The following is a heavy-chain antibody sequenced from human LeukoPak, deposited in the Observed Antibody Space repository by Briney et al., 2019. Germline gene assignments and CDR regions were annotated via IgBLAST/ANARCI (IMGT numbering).Heavy chain of an antibody. CDR1: GYTFTSYA. D-gene: IGHD3-10*01. CDR2: INTNTGNP. V-gene: IGHV7-4-1*02. CDR3: ARDGTITMVRGVSNWFDP. Sequence: GASVKVSCKASGYTFTSYAMNWVRQAPGQGLEWMGWINTNTGNPTYAQGFTGRFVFSLDTSVSTAYLQISSLKAEDTAVYYCARDGTITMVRGVSNWFDPWGQGTLVTVSS. J-gene: IGHJ5*02.